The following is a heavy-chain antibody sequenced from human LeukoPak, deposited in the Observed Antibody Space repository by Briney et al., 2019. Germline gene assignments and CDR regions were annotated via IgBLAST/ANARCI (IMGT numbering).Heavy chain of an antibody. V-gene: IGHV1-24*01. CDR3: ATVAGMRSLRYYFHY. Sequence: GASVKVPCKVSGYTLTELSMHWVRQAPGKGLEWMGGFDPEDDETISAQKFQGRVTMTEDTSTDTAYMELSSLRSEDTAVYYCATVAGMRSLRYYFHYWGQGTLVTVST. J-gene: IGHJ4*02. CDR2: FDPEDDET. CDR1: GYTLTELS. D-gene: IGHD6-19*01.